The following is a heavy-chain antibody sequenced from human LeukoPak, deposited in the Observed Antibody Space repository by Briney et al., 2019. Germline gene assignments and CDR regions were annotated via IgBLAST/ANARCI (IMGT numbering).Heavy chain of an antibody. D-gene: IGHD6-6*01. V-gene: IGHV3-11*01. Sequence: GGSLRLSCVASGFTFSDYYMSWIRQAPGKGLEWVSYISSSGSTIYYADSVKGRFTISRDNAKNSLYLQMNSLRAEDTAVYYCARDGVRSSIAARRQYYFDYWGQGTLVTVSS. CDR3: ARDGVRSSIAARRQYYFDY. J-gene: IGHJ4*02. CDR2: ISSSGSTI. CDR1: GFTFSDYY.